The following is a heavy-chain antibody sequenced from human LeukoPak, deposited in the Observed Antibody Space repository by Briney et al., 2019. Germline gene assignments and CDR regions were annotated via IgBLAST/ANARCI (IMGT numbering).Heavy chain of an antibody. Sequence: PGGSLRLSCLASGFTFSRYGFHWVRQAPGKGPEWVAGVTYDRRTEFYADSVKGRFTLSRDNSKNAVYLQMNSLRTEDTAVYYCARDLGFGAPDHSWGQGTLVTVSS. CDR1: GFTFSRYG. CDR3: ARDLGFGAPDHS. D-gene: IGHD3-10*01. J-gene: IGHJ4*02. V-gene: IGHV3-30*03. CDR2: VTYDRRTE.